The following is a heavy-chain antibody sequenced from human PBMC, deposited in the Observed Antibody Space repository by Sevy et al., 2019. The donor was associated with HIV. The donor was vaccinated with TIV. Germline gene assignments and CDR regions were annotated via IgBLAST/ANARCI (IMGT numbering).Heavy chain of an antibody. D-gene: IGHD1-26*01. CDR3: AKTLVGAPTGGFQH. CDR2: ISGSDGST. V-gene: IGHV3-23*01. Sequence: GGSLRLSCAASGFTFSSYAMSWVRQAPGKGLEWVSAISGSDGSTYYADSVKGRFTISRDNSKNTLYLQMNSLRAEDTAVYYCAKTLVGAPTGGFQHWGQGTLVTVSS. J-gene: IGHJ1*01. CDR1: GFTFSSYA.